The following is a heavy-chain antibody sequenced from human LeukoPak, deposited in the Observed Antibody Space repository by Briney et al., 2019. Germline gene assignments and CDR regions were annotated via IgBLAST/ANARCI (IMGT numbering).Heavy chain of an antibody. CDR1: GFTFSSYS. J-gene: IGHJ4*02. CDR2: IKQDGSEK. Sequence: GGSLRLSCAASGFTFSSYSMNWVRQAPGKGLEWVANIKQDGSEKYYVDSVKGRFTISRDNAKNSLYLQMNSLRAEDTAVYYCAKGYRMTTVVDPFNYWGQGTLVTVSS. V-gene: IGHV3-7*01. CDR3: AKGYRMTTVVDPFNY. D-gene: IGHD4-23*01.